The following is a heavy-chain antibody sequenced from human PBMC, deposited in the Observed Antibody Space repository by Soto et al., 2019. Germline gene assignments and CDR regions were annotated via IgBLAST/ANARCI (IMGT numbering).Heavy chain of an antibody. CDR3: ARWGHYSSRNNWFDP. Sequence: ASVKVSCKASGGTFSNYAISWVRQAPGQGLEWMRGIIPIFGTANYAQKFQGRVTITADESTSTAYMELSSLRSEDTAVYYCARWGHYSSRNNWFDPWGQGTLVTVSS. J-gene: IGHJ5*02. D-gene: IGHD6-13*01. CDR1: GGTFSNYA. V-gene: IGHV1-69*13. CDR2: IIPIFGTA.